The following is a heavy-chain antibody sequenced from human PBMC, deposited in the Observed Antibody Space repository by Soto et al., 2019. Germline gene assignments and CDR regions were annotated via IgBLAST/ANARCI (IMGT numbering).Heavy chain of an antibody. CDR3: ARESPLSDCGGGSCAFDY. V-gene: IGHV3-66*01. CDR1: GFTVSSNY. D-gene: IGHD2-15*01. J-gene: IGHJ4*02. CDR2: IYNGGST. Sequence: EVQLVESGGGLVQPGGSLRLSCAASGFTVSSNYMSWVRQAPGKGLEWVSVIYNGGSTYYAHSVKGRFPISRDNSKNPLYLQMHCPGAEDTAVYYWARESPLSDCGGGSCAFDYWGKGTLVTVS.